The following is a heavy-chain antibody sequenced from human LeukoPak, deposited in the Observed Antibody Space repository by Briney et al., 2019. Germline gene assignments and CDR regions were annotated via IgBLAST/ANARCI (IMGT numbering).Heavy chain of an antibody. CDR3: ARETYYYFDY. CDR2: IYYSGST. J-gene: IGHJ4*02. V-gene: IGHV4-59*01. CDR1: GGSISSYY. D-gene: IGHD2-8*01. Sequence: SETLSLTCTVSGGSISSYYWSWIRQPPGRGLEWIGYIYYSGSTNYNPSLKSRVTISVDTSKNQFSLKLSSVTAADTAVYYCARETYYYFDYWGQGTLVTVSS.